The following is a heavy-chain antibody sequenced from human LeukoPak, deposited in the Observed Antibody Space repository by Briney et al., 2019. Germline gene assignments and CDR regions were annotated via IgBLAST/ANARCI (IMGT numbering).Heavy chain of an antibody. CDR2: INAGNGNT. CDR3: ARDSDFVQLWFEH. CDR1: GYTFTSYA. Sequence: ASVKVSCKASGYTFTSYAMHWVRQAPGQRLEWMGWINAGNGNTKYSQKLQGRVTMTTDTSTSTAYMELRSLRSDDTAVYYCARDSDFVQLWFEHWGQGTLVTVSS. J-gene: IGHJ5*02. V-gene: IGHV1-3*01. D-gene: IGHD5-18*01.